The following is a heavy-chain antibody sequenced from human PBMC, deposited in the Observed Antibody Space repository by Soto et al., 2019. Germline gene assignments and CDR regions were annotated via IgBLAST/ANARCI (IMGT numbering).Heavy chain of an antibody. Sequence: SETLSLTCTVSGGSISSSSYYWGWIRQPPGKGLEWIGSIYYSGSTYYNPSLKSRVTISVDTSKNQFSLKLSSVTAADTAVYYCARGVKSVPAAKWEAFDIWGQGTMVTVSS. J-gene: IGHJ3*02. V-gene: IGHV4-39*01. D-gene: IGHD2-2*01. CDR1: GGSISSSSYY. CDR3: ARGVKSVPAAKWEAFDI. CDR2: IYYSGST.